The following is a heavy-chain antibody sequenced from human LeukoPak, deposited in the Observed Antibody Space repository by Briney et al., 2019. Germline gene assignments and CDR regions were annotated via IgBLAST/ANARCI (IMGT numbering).Heavy chain of an antibody. CDR3: ARESIVVVVAATGIDY. CDR2: ISPYNGNT. J-gene: IGHJ4*02. Sequence: ASVTVSCKACGYTLTHYGISWVRQAPGQGVEWMGWISPYNGNTKYAQRFQGGVTLTTDTSTSTAYMELRSLRSEDTAVYYCARESIVVVVAATGIDYWGQGTLVTVSS. D-gene: IGHD2-15*01. V-gene: IGHV1-18*01. CDR1: GYTLTHYG.